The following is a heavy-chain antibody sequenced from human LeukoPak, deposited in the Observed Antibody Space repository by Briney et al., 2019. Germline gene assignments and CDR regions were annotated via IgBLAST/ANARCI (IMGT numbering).Heavy chain of an antibody. CDR2: ISYDGSNK. J-gene: IGHJ4*02. D-gene: IGHD6-19*01. CDR3: ARGPPRGQWLDYFDY. V-gene: IGHV3-30-3*01. Sequence: PGGSLRLSCAASGFTFSSYAMHWVRQAPGKGLEWVAVISYDGSNKYYADSVKGRFTISRDNSKNTLYLQMNSLRAEDTAVYYCARGPPRGQWLDYFDYWGQGTLVTVSS. CDR1: GFTFSSYA.